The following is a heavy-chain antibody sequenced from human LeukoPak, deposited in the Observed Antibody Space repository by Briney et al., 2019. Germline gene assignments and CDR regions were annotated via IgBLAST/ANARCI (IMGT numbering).Heavy chain of an antibody. CDR2: ISSSGSII. D-gene: IGHD1-26*01. Sequence: PGGSLRLSCAASGFTFSSYDMNWVRQAPGKGLEWVSYISSSGSIIYYADSVKGRFTISRDNAKNSLYLQVNSLRAEDTAVYYCARVVGATGFDPWGQGTLVTVSS. V-gene: IGHV3-48*03. CDR3: ARVVGATGFDP. CDR1: GFTFSSYD. J-gene: IGHJ5*02.